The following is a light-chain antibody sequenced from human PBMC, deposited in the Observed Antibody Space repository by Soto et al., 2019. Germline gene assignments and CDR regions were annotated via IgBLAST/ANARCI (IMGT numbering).Light chain of an antibody. CDR3: SARDDFLSGVV. V-gene: IGLV1-47*01. J-gene: IGLJ2*01. Sequence: QSVLTQPPSASGTPGQRVTISCSGSSSNIGSNHVYWYQQFPGMAPKLLMYRSDQRPTGVPDRFSGSRSGTSASLAISGLRSDDEADYYWSARDDFLSGVVFGGGTKVTVL. CDR1: SSNIGSNH. CDR2: RSD.